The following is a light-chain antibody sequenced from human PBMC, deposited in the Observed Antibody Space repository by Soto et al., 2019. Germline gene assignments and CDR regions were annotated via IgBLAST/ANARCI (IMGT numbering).Light chain of an antibody. CDR2: EVS. CDR1: STDFASYNY. CDR3: TSFTSATTVA. Sequence: QSALTQPASVSGSPGQSITISCTLTSTDFASYNYVSWYQQLPGRAPKLLLYEVSHRPSGISIRFSGSKSGSTASLTISGLQAEDEADYYCTSFTSATTVAFGRGTKLTVL. J-gene: IGLJ2*01. V-gene: IGLV2-14*01.